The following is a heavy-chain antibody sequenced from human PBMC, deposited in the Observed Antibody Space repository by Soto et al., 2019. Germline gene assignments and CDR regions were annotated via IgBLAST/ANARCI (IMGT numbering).Heavy chain of an antibody. Sequence: EVQLLESGGGLVQPGGSLRLSCAASGFTFSSYAMSWVRQAPGKGLEWVSAISGSGGSTYYADSVKGRFTISRDNSKNTLYLQMNSLRAEDTAVYYCAKAYCSGGSCYFYWYFDLWGRGTLVTVSS. J-gene: IGHJ2*01. CDR3: AKAYCSGGSCYFYWYFDL. V-gene: IGHV3-23*01. CDR2: ISGSGGST. CDR1: GFTFSSYA. D-gene: IGHD2-15*01.